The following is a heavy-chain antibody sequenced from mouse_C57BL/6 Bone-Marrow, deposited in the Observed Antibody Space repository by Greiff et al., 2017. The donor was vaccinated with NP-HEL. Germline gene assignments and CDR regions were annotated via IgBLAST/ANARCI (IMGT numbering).Heavy chain of an antibody. CDR3: ARGATLDY. D-gene: IGHD3-1*01. CDR2: IYPGGSYT. CDR1: GYTFTNYW. J-gene: IGHJ2*01. V-gene: IGHV1-63*01. Sequence: VQLQQSGAELVRPGTSVKMSCKASGYTFTNYWIGWAKQRPGHGLEWIGDIYPGGSYTNYNEKFKGKATLTADKSSSTAYMQFSSLTSEDSAIYYCARGATLDYWGQGTTLTVSS.